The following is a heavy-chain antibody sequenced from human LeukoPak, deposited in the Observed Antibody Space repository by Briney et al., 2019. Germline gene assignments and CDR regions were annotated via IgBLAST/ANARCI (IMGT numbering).Heavy chain of an antibody. CDR2: ISGNGGST. CDR1: GFTFSSYA. Sequence: VQPGGSLRLSCAASGFTFSSYAMSWVRQAPGKGLEWVSSISGNGGSTYYADSVKGRFTVSRDNSKNTLYLQMNNLRPQDTAVYYCARDSGSGSNDYFFDYWGQGTLVTVSS. D-gene: IGHD3-10*01. CDR3: ARDSGSGSNDYFFDY. J-gene: IGHJ4*02. V-gene: IGHV3-23*01.